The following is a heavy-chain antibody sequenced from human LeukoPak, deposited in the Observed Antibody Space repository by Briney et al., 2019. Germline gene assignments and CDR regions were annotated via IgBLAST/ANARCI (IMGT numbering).Heavy chain of an antibody. CDR3: ARITTRYFDY. J-gene: IGHJ4*02. V-gene: IGHV3-7*05. Sequence: PGGSLRLSCAASGFTFSNYWMTWVRQAPGKGLEWVANIKQDGIEKYYVDSVKGRFTMSRDNAKNSLFLQMDSLSAEDTAVYYCARITTRYFDYWGQGTLVTVSS. CDR1: GFTFSNYW. CDR2: IKQDGIEK. D-gene: IGHD1-1*01.